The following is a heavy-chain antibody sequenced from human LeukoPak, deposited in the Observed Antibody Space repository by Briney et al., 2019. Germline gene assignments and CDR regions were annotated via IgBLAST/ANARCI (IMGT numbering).Heavy chain of an antibody. CDR2: IYPGDSDT. CDR1: GYSFTNYW. Sequence: GESLKISCKGSGYSFTNYWIGWVRQMPGKGLEWMGIIYPGDSDTRYSPSFQGQVTISADKSISTAYLQWSSLKASDTAMYYCARKPRGFLPEWYFDYWGQGTLVTVSS. J-gene: IGHJ4*02. V-gene: IGHV5-51*01. D-gene: IGHD3-3*01. CDR3: ARKPRGFLPEWYFDY.